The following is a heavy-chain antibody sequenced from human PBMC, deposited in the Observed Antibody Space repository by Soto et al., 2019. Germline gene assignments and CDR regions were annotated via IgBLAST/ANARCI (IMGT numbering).Heavy chain of an antibody. J-gene: IGHJ4*02. CDR1: GFTFSDYG. CDR2: IISNGGTT. CDR3: VKDRSLAVAVLSYFDS. Sequence: PGGSLRLSCSASGFTFSDYGMHWVRQAPGKGLEFVSAIISNGGTTYYADSVRGRFTISRDNSKNTLYLQMSSLRADDTAVYYCVKDRSLAVAVLSYFDSWGQGTLVTVSS. V-gene: IGHV3-64D*06. D-gene: IGHD6-19*01.